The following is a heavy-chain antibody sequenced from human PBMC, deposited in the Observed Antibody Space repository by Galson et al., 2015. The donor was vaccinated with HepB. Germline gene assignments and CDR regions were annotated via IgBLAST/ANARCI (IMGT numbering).Heavy chain of an antibody. CDR3: ARYSYGSGKDAFDI. Sequence: SLRLSCAASGFTFSSYWMSRVRQAPGKGLEWVANIKQDGSEKYYVDSVKGRFTISRDNAKNSLYLQMNSLRAEDTAVYYCARYSYGSGKDAFDIWGQGTMVTVSS. CDR1: GFTFSSYW. J-gene: IGHJ3*02. D-gene: IGHD5-18*01. V-gene: IGHV3-7*01. CDR2: IKQDGSEK.